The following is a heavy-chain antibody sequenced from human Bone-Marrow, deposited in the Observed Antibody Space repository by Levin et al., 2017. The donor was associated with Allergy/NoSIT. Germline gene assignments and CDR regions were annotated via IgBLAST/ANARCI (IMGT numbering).Heavy chain of an antibody. V-gene: IGHV3-74*01. J-gene: IGHJ4*02. CDR1: GFTFSNYY. CDR2: VFSDGSIT. D-gene: IGHD2-2*01. CDR3: ARGGCSSTSWLDN. Sequence: GESLKISCAASGFTFSNYYMHWVRQAPGKGLVWVSRVFSDGSITDYADFVKGRFTISRDNARNTLYRQMNSLRAEDTAVYYCARGGCSSTSWLDNWGQGILVTVSS.